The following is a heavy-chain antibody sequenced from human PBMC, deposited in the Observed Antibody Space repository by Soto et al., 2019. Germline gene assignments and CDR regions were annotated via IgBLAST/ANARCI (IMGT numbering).Heavy chain of an antibody. CDR1: GYSISSGYY. Sequence: SETLSLTCAVSGYSISSGYYWGWIRQPPGKGLEWIGSIYHSGSTYYNPSLKSRVTISVDTSKNQFSLKLSSVTAADTAVYYCARDTKPIDYWGQGTPVTVSS. J-gene: IGHJ4*02. D-gene: IGHD2-2*01. CDR2: IYHSGST. V-gene: IGHV4-38-2*02. CDR3: ARDTKPIDY.